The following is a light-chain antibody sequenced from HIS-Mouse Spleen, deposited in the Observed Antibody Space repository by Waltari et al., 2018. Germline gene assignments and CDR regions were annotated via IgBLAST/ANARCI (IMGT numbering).Light chain of an antibody. J-gene: IGLJ1*01. V-gene: IGLV3-21*03. CDR1: NIGSKS. CDR3: QVWDSSSDHPYV. Sequence: SYVLTQPPSVSVAPGKTARIPCGGNNIGSKSVHWYQQKPGQAPVLVVYDDSDRPEGIPERFSGSNSGNTATLTISRVEAGDEADYYCQVWDSSSDHPYVFGTGTKVTVL. CDR2: DDS.